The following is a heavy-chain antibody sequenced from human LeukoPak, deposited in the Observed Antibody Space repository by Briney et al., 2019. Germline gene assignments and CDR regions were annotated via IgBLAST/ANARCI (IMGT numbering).Heavy chain of an antibody. V-gene: IGHV4-61*02. J-gene: IGHJ4*02. D-gene: IGHD3-22*01. CDR2: IYTSGST. CDR3: ARDVKTEYYYDSSGPPDY. CDR1: GGSISSGSYY. Sequence: PSQTLSLTCTVSGGSISSGSYYWSWIRQPAGKGLEWIGRIYTSGSTNYNPSLKSRVTISVDTSKNQFSLKLSSVTAADTAVYYCARDVKTEYYYDSSGPPDYWGQGTLVTVSS.